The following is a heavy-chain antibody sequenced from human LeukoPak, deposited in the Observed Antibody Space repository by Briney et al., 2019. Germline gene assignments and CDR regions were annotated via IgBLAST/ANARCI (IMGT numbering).Heavy chain of an antibody. CDR1: GYTFTSYD. CDR2: MNPNSGNT. V-gene: IGHV1-8*01. Sequence: ASVNVSCTASGYTFTSYDINWVRQAPGQGLEWMGWMNPNSGNTGYAQTFQGRVTMTRNTPISTAYMELSSLRSEDTAVYYCARGLGYCSSTSCSYWGQGTLVTVSS. D-gene: IGHD2-2*01. CDR3: ARGLGYCSSTSCSY. J-gene: IGHJ4*02.